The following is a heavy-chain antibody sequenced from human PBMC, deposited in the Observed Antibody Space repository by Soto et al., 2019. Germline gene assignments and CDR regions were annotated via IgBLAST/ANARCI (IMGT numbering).Heavy chain of an antibody. CDR2: IKYDGSAK. CDR3: ASLLDDATTFDY. Sequence: HPGGSLRLSCAASGFTFRRYSMSWVRQAPGKGLEWVASIKYDGSAKYYVGSVRGRFTISRDDAMNSIYLQMDSLRAEDMAVYYCASLLDDATTFDYWGKGTLVTVP. V-gene: IGHV3-7*01. D-gene: IGHD2-15*01. CDR1: GFTFRRYS. J-gene: IGHJ4*02.